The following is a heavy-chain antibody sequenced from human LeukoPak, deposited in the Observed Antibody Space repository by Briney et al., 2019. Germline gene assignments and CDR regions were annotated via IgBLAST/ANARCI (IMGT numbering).Heavy chain of an antibody. CDR2: IRYDGSNK. D-gene: IGHD3-22*01. V-gene: IGHV3-30*02. Sequence: PVGSLRLSCAATGFTFSSYGMHPVGQGQCQWLQWVALIRYDGSNKYYADSVKGRFTISRDNSKNTLYLQMNSLRAEDTAVYYCAKDGATYYYDSSGYYYYWGQGTLVTVSS. CDR1: GFTFSSYG. J-gene: IGHJ4*02. CDR3: AKDGATYYYDSSGYYYY.